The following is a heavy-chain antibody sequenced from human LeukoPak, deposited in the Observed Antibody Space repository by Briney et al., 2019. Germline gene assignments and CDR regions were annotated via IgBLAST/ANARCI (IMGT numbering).Heavy chain of an antibody. V-gene: IGHV4-39*07. CDR3: ARGVTSPDAFDI. Sequence: SETLSLTCTVSGGSISSSSYYWGWIRQPPGKGLEWIGEINHSGSTNYNPSLKSRVTISVDTSKNQFSLKLSSVTAADTAVYYCARGVTSPDAFDIWGQGTMVTVSS. D-gene: IGHD2-2*01. CDR2: INHSGST. CDR1: GGSISSSSYY. J-gene: IGHJ3*02.